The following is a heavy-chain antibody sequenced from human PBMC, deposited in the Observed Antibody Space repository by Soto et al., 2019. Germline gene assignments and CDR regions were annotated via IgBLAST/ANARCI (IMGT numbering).Heavy chain of an antibody. CDR1: GFSLSTSGEG. V-gene: IGHV2-5*02. Sequence: QITLKETGPTLVKPTQTLTLTCTFSGFSLSTSGEGVGWIRQPPGKALEWLAVMYWADDKRHSPSLKSRLTITMATPRHHVVRTMTPIDPVDTATYYCAPGQGYSSGLFAHWGQGTQVTVSS. D-gene: IGHD6-19*01. J-gene: IGHJ4*02. CDR2: MYWADDK. CDR3: APGQGYSSGLFAH.